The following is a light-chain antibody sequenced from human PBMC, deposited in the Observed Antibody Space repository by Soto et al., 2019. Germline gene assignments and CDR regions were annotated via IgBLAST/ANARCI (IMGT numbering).Light chain of an antibody. CDR3: QQYVSWT. V-gene: IGKV3-20*01. CDR2: GTS. CDR1: QTISSNY. Sequence: EIVLTQSPGTLSGSPGERATLSCRTSQTISSNYLAWYQQKPGQAPSLLIYGTSSRATGIPDRFSGSGSGTDFTLTISRLEPEDSAIYYCQQYVSWTFGQGTKVEIK. J-gene: IGKJ1*01.